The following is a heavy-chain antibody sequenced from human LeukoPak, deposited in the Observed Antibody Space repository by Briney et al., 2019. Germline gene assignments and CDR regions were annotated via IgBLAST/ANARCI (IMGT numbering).Heavy chain of an antibody. CDR1: GGSISSGSYY. D-gene: IGHD3-22*01. CDR2: IYTSGST. CDR3: ARASLDYDSSGYYFAFDI. J-gene: IGHJ3*02. Sequence: SQTPSLTCTVSGGSISSGSYYWSWIRQPAGKGLEWIGRIYTSGSTNYNPSLKSRVTISVDTSKNQFSLKLSSVTAADTAVYYCARASLDYDSSGYYFAFDIWGRGTMVTVSS. V-gene: IGHV4-61*02.